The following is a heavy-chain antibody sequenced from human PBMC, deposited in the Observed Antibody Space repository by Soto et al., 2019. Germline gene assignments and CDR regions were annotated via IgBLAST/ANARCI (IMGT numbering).Heavy chain of an antibody. D-gene: IGHD6-6*01. Sequence: EVQLAESGGGLAQPRGSLRLSGAASGFTLSGYATDWLRQAQGKGLEYVSGISSNGVGTYYANSVHGRFTISRDNSKNTVYLQMGSLRPEDMAVYYCARRARPDSYYMDVLGKETTVTVCS. CDR2: ISSNGVGT. V-gene: IGHV3-64*01. CDR1: GFTLSGYA. CDR3: ARRARPDSYYMDV. J-gene: IGHJ6*03.